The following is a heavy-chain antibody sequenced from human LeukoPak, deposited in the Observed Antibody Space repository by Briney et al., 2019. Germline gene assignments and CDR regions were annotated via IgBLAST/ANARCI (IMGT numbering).Heavy chain of an antibody. V-gene: IGHV5-51*01. Sequence: GESLKISCKCSGYSFTSYWIGWVRQMPGKGLEWMGIIYPGDSDTRYSPSFQGQVTISADKSISTAYLQWSSLKASDTAMYYCARPGYSSGWYGYYFDYWGQGTLVTVSS. CDR3: ARPGYSSGWYGYYFDY. CDR2: IYPGDSDT. D-gene: IGHD6-19*01. CDR1: GYSFTSYW. J-gene: IGHJ4*02.